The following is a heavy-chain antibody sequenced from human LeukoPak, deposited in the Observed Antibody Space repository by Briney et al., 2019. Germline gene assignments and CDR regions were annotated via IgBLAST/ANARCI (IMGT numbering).Heavy chain of an antibody. V-gene: IGHV4-4*07. CDR1: GGSISGYY. Sequence: SETLSLTCTVSGGSISGYYWNWIRQPPGKGLEWIGRIYTSGNTNYSPSLKSRVTISVDKSKNQFSLKLSSVTAADTAVYYCAGTDTSGYDRFDYWGQGALVTVSS. CDR3: AGTDTSGYDRFDY. D-gene: IGHD3-22*01. CDR2: IYTSGNT. J-gene: IGHJ4*02.